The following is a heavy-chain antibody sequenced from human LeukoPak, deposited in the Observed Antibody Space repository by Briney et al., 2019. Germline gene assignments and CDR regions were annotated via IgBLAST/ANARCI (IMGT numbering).Heavy chain of an antibody. CDR1: GFSFRDFS. V-gene: IGHV3-43*02. CDR2: ISGDGGAT. J-gene: IGHJ4*02. CDR3: MGYLHDTSGYYTDY. D-gene: IGHD3-22*01. Sequence: QPGGSLRLSCAASGFSFRDFSMHWVRQVPGKGLEWVSLISGDGGATHYADSVKGRFTISRDNAKNSVFLHMNRLRAEDTGVYYCMGYLHDTSGYYTDYWGQGTLVTVSA.